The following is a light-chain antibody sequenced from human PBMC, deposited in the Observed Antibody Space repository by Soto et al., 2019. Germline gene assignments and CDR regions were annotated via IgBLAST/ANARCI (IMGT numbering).Light chain of an antibody. Sequence: DLEITQSPFFLSLSXQDEVIITCRASQGISSWLAWYQQKPGKATNLLIYAAASLQSGVTSRLSGSGSGTDFTLTISSLQPEDFATYYCQQRETFGQGTKV. CDR3: QQRET. V-gene: IGKV1-12*01. CDR2: AAA. J-gene: IGKJ1*01. CDR1: QGISSW.